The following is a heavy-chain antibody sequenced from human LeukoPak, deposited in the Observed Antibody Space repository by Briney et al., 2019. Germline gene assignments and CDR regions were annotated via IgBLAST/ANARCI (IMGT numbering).Heavy chain of an antibody. Sequence: GGSLRLSCAASGFTFDDYGMSWVRQAPGKGLVCVSHIHTDGTSTSYADSVKGRFTISRDNAKNTLYLQMNSLRAEDTAVYYCVRGGRLGSFDYWGQGTLVTVSS. V-gene: IGHV3-74*01. D-gene: IGHD7-27*01. CDR3: VRGGRLGSFDY. J-gene: IGHJ4*02. CDR2: IHTDGTST. CDR1: GFTFDDYG.